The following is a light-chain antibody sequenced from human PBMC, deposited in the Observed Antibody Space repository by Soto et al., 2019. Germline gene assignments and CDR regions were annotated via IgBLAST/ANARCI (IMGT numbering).Light chain of an antibody. CDR1: ESIRNN. CDR3: QQTYSTPRGA. CDR2: AAS. J-gene: IGKJ1*01. V-gene: IGKV1-39*01. Sequence: DIQMTQSPSSLSASVGDRVTITCRASESIRNNLNWYQQKPGKAPKLLIYAASTLQSGVPSRFSGGGSGTEFTLTISILQPEDFTAYYCQQTYSTPRGAFGQGTKVEFK.